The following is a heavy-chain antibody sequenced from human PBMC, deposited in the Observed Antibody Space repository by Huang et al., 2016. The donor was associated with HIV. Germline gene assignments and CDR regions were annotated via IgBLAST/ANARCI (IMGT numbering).Heavy chain of an antibody. V-gene: IGHV1-18*01. J-gene: IGHJ4*02. D-gene: IGHD3-10*01. CDR1: GYTFTNYG. CDR3: ARPKWFGELDY. CDR2: IKAYNGNT. Sequence: QVQLVQSGAEVKKPGASVKVSCTASGYTFTNYGINWVRQAPGQGLEWRGWIKAYNGNTNYAQKLQGRVTMTTDTSTSTAYMELRSLRSDDTAVYYCARPKWFGELDYWGQGTLVTVSS.